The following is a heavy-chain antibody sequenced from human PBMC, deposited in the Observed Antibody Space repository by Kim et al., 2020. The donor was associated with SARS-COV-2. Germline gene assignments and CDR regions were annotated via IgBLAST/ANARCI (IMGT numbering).Heavy chain of an antibody. Sequence: GGSLKLSCAASGFTFSSYAMHWVRQAPGKGLEWVAVIWYDGSNKYYADSVKGRFTISRDNSKNTLYLQMNSLRAEDTAVYYCAKESLRFGEFSKYYFDYWGQGTLVTVSS. V-gene: IGHV3-33*06. CDR1: GFTFSSYA. J-gene: IGHJ4*02. CDR2: IWYDGSNK. CDR3: AKESLRFGEFSKYYFDY. D-gene: IGHD3-10*01.